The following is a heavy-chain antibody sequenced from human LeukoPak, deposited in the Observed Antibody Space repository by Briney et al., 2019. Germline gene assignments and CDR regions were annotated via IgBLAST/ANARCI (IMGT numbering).Heavy chain of an antibody. CDR1: GYSISSGYY. D-gene: IGHD4-17*01. CDR3: ARRNGDYGDAFDI. CDR2: IYHSGST. Sequence: SETLSLTCAVSGYSISSGYYWGWIRQPPGKGLEWIGSIYHSGSTYYTPSLKSRVTISVDTSKNQFSLKLSSVTAADTAVYYCARRNGDYGDAFDIWGQGTMVTVSS. V-gene: IGHV4-38-2*01. J-gene: IGHJ3*02.